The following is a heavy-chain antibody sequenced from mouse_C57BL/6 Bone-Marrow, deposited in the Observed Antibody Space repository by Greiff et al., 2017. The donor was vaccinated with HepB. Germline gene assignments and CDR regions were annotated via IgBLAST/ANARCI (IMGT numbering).Heavy chain of an antibody. V-gene: IGHV1-39*01. Sequence: EVKLMESGPELVKPGASVKISCKASGYSFTDYNMNWVKQSNGKSLEWIGDIYPGSGSTNYNEKFKSKATLTVDTSSSTAYMQLSSLTSEDSAVYYCAREGSNYDYYAMDYWGQGTSVTVSS. J-gene: IGHJ4*01. D-gene: IGHD2-5*01. CDR1: GYSFTDYN. CDR2: IYPGSGST. CDR3: AREGSNYDYYAMDY.